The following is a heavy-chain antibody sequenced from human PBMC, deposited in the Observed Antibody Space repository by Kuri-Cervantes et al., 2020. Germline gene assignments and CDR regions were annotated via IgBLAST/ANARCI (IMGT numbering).Heavy chain of an antibody. CDR3: ARTLGDYYYYYGMDV. CDR1: GYTFTGYY. CDR2: ISAYNGNT. D-gene: IGHD4-17*01. V-gene: IGHV1-18*04. Sequence: ASVKVSCKASGYTFTGYYMHWVRQAPGQGLEWMGWISAYNGNTNYAQKLQGRVTMTTDTSTSTAYMELRSLRSDDTAVYYCARTLGDYYYYYGMDVWGQGTTVT. J-gene: IGHJ6*02.